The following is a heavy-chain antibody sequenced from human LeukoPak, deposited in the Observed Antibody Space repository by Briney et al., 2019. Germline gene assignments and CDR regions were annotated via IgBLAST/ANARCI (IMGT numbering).Heavy chain of an antibody. J-gene: IGHJ4*02. D-gene: IGHD3-22*01. V-gene: IGHV3-30*02. CDR1: GFTFRRFG. Sequence: GGSLRLSCVASGFTFRRFGMHWVRQAPGKGLDWVTFIRTDGSNKYYADSVKGRFTISRDNSKNTLYLQMNSLRAEDTAVYYCAKKYYYDSSGYLERWGQGTLVTVSS. CDR2: IRTDGSNK. CDR3: AKKYYYDSSGYLER.